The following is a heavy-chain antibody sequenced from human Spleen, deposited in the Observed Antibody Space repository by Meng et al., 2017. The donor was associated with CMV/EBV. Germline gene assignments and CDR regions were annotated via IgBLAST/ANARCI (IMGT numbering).Heavy chain of an antibody. Sequence: ASVKVSCKASGYTFTGYYMHWVRQAPGRGLEWMGWINPNSGGTNYAQKFQGRVTITRDTSISTVYMELSGLRSDDTAVYYCARGGLQLVRGPFDFWGQGTLVTVSS. V-gene: IGHV1-2*02. CDR1: GYTFTGYY. J-gene: IGHJ4*02. CDR3: ARGGLQLVRGPFDF. CDR2: INPNSGGT. D-gene: IGHD4-11*01.